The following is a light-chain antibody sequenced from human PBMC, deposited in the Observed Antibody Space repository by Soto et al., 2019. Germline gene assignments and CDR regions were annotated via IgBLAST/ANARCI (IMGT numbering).Light chain of an antibody. CDR3: QQRTYWL. Sequence: EVVLTQSPATLSLSPGERATLSCRASQSVGRYLAWYQQKPGQAPRLLIYDASNRATGIPARFSGSGSGTDFTLTISSLEPEDFAVYYCQQRTYWLFGGGTKVEVK. CDR1: QSVGRY. CDR2: DAS. J-gene: IGKJ4*01. V-gene: IGKV3-11*01.